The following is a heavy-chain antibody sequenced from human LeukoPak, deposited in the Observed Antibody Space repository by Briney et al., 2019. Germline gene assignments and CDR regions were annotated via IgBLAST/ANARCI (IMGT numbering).Heavy chain of an antibody. Sequence: PGGSLRLSCAASGFTFSSYAMHWVRQAPGKGLEWVAVISYDGSNKYYADSVKGRFTISRDNSKNTLYLQMNSLRAEDTAVYYCAKDVKGLPPDAFDIWGQGTMVTVSS. J-gene: IGHJ3*02. CDR3: AKDVKGLPPDAFDI. V-gene: IGHV3-30-3*01. D-gene: IGHD5-12*01. CDR1: GFTFSSYA. CDR2: ISYDGSNK.